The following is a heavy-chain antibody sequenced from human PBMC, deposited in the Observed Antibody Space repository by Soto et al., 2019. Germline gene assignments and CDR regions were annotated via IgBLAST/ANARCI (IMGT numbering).Heavy chain of an antibody. CDR1: GGSFANYY. V-gene: IGHV4-34*01. J-gene: IGHJ6*02. CDR3: ARDGVTYYYGMDV. D-gene: IGHD2-8*01. CDR2: INYSGST. Sequence: SETLSLTCAVYGGSFANYYWNWIRQPPGKGLEWIGEINYSGSTDYNPSLESRVTISVDTSKNQFSLKLSSVTAADTAVYYCARDGVTYYYGMDVWGQGTTVTVSS.